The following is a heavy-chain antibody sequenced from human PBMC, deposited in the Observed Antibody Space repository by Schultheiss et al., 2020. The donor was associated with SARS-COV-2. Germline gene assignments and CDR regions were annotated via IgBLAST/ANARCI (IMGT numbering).Heavy chain of an antibody. J-gene: IGHJ4*02. CDR1: GGSISSFY. V-gene: IGHV4-4*07. Sequence: GSLRLSCTVSGGSISSFYWSWIRQPAGKGLEWIGRIYTSGSTNYNPSLKSRVTISVDTSKNQFSLKLSSVTAADTAVYYCAKDGMIESYWGQGTLVTVSS. CDR3: AKDGMIESY. CDR2: IYTSGST. D-gene: IGHD3-22*01.